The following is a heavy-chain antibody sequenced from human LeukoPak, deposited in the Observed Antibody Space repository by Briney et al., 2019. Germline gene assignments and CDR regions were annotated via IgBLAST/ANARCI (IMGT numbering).Heavy chain of an antibody. J-gene: IGHJ4*02. CDR1: GGSISSYY. D-gene: IGHD3/OR15-3a*01. CDR3: ATVTRWTYYFDY. CDR2: IYYSGST. Sequence: PSETLSLTCTVSGGSISSYYWSWIRQPPGKGLEWIGYIYYSGSTNYNPSLKSRVTISVDTWKNQFSLKLTSVTAADTAVYYCATVTRWTYYFDYWGQGTLVTVSS. V-gene: IGHV4-59*01.